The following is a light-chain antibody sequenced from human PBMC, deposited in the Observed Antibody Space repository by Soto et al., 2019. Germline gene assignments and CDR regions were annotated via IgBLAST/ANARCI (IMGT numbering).Light chain of an antibody. CDR3: SSFTSTSTVV. CDR1: SNDVGGYNY. J-gene: IGLJ1*01. CDR2: EVS. V-gene: IGLV2-14*01. Sequence: QSALTQPASVSGSPGQSITISCTGTSNDVGGYNYVSWFQQHPGKAPKLLIFEVSNRPSGVSHRFSGSKSGNTASLTISGLQAEDEADYYCSSFTSTSTVVFGTGTKVAVL.